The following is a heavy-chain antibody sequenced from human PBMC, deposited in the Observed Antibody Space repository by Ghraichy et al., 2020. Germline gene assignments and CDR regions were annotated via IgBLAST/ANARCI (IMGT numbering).Heavy chain of an antibody. Sequence: SETLSLTCAVSGGSISSGGYSWSWIRQPPGKGLEWIGYIYHSGSTYYNPSLKSRVTISVDRSKNQFSLKLSSVTAADTAVYYCARVVREKYYDFWSGPNNWVDPWGHGTLVTVSS. CDR2: IYHSGST. D-gene: IGHD3-3*01. CDR1: GGSISSGGYS. J-gene: IGHJ5*02. CDR3: ARVVREKYYDFWSGPNNWVDP. V-gene: IGHV4-30-2*01.